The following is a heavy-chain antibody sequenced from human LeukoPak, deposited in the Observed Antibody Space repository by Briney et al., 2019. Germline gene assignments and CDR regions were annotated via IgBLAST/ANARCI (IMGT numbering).Heavy chain of an antibody. CDR1: GFTFYDYA. Sequence: PGGSLRLSCAASGFTFYDYAMHGVRQAPGKGLEWVSLISGDGGTTYSADSVKGRFTISRDNSKNSLYLQMNSLRTEDTALYYCARSLPDYFDYWGQGTLVTVSS. CDR3: ARSLPDYFDY. V-gene: IGHV3-43*02. CDR2: ISGDGGTT. J-gene: IGHJ4*02.